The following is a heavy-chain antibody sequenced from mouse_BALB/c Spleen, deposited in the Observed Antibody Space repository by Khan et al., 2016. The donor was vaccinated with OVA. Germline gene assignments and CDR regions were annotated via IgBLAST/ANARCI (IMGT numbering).Heavy chain of an antibody. V-gene: IGHV5-6*01. CDR1: GFTFSTYG. D-gene: IGHD1-1*02. CDR2: ISSGGSYT. Sequence: EVELVESGGDLVKPEGSLKLSCAASGFTFSTYGMSWVRQTPDKRLEWVATISSGGSYTYYPDSVQGRFTISRDNAKNTLYLQKSSLKSEDTAMFYCARLAYYYDCEGFAYWGQGTLVTVSA. J-gene: IGHJ3*01. CDR3: ARLAYYYDCEGFAY.